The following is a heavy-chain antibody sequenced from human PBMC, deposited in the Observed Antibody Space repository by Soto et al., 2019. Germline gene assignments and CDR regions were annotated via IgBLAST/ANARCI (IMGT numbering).Heavy chain of an antibody. CDR2: IKEDGSEE. CDR1: GFTFSTYW. V-gene: IGHV3-7*01. CDR3: ATAISSPFSNFDY. D-gene: IGHD2-2*01. Sequence: EVQLVQSGGDLVQPGGSLRLSCVASGFTFSTYWMTWVRQAPGMGLEWVAGIKEDGSEEVYVDSVKGRFSISRDNAKTSMYLQLNSLRAEDTAVDYCATAISSPFSNFDYWGQGSLVTVSS. J-gene: IGHJ4*02.